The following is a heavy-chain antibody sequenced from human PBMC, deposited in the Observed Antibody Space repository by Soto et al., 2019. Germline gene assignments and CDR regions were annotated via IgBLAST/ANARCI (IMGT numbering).Heavy chain of an antibody. CDR3: ARERLTGYNWFDP. J-gene: IGHJ5*02. CDR2: ISYDGSNK. CDR1: GFTFSSYA. Sequence: GGSLRLSCAASGFTFSSYAMHWVRQAPGKGLEWVAVISYDGSNKYYADSVKGRFTISRDNSKNTLYLQMNSLRAEDTAVYYCARERLTGYNWFDPWGQGTLVTVSS. V-gene: IGHV3-30-3*01. D-gene: IGHD3-10*01.